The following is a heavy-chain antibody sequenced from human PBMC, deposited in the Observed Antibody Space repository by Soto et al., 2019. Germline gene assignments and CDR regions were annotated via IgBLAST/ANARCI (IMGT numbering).Heavy chain of an antibody. CDR2: IYYSGST. Sequence: PSETLSLTCTVSGGSISSGGYYWSWIRQHPGKGLEWIGYIYYSGSTYYNPSLKSRVTISVDTSKNQFSLKLSSVTAADTAVYYCARFTYCSGGSCSFSAPGGQGPLAPAPS. V-gene: IGHV4-31*02. D-gene: IGHD2-15*01. CDR3: ARFTYCSGGSCSFSAP. J-gene: IGHJ5*02. CDR1: GGSISSGGYY.